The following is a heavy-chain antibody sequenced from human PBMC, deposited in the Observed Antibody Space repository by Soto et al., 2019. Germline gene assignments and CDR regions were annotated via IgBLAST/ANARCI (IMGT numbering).Heavy chain of an antibody. D-gene: IGHD3-3*01. V-gene: IGHV1-46*01. CDR3: ARERQATIFGVLITGNAVKGYYYYGMDV. CDR1: GYTFTSYY. J-gene: IGHJ6*02. Sequence: ASVKVSCKASGYTFTSYYMHWVRQAPGQGLEWMGIINPSGGSTSYAQKFQGRVTMTRDTSTSTVYMELSSLRSEDTAVYYCARERQATIFGVLITGNAVKGYYYYGMDVWGQGTTVTVS. CDR2: INPSGGST.